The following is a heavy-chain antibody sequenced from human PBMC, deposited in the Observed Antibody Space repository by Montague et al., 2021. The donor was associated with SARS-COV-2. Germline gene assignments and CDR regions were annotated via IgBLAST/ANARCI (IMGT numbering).Heavy chain of an antibody. J-gene: IGHJ4*02. CDR2: IYYRGST. CDR3: ATQEGPSGWIPGPLDF. CDR1: GGSISSNSFF. Sequence: SETLSLTCTVSGGSISSNSFFWAWIRQPPGKGLEWIGVIYYRGSTYYNPSLKSRVVISVDTSRNQLSLTLTSVTAADTAVYYCATQEGPSGWIPGPLDFWGQGTLLSVSS. V-gene: IGHV4-39*01. D-gene: IGHD6-19*01.